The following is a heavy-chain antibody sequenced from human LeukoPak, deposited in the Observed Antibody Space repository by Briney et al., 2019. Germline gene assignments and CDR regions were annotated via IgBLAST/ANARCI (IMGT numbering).Heavy chain of an antibody. D-gene: IGHD5-12*01. CDR3: ARAYSGYDYDWFDP. CDR2: FYYSGST. CDR1: GDSISSYY. J-gene: IGHJ5*02. Sequence: SETLSLTCTVSGDSISSYYWSWIRQPPGKGLEWIGYFYYSGSTNYNPSLKSRVTISIDTSKNQFSLKLSSVTAADTAVYYCARAYSGYDYDWFDPWGQGTLVTVSS. V-gene: IGHV4-59*01.